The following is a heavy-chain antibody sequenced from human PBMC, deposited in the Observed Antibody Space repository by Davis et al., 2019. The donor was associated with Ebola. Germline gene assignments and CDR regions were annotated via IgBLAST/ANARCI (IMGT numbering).Heavy chain of an antibody. J-gene: IGHJ4*02. CDR1: GYTFTSYG. CDR3: ARALDYYGSGSYHDEYYFDY. V-gene: IGHV1-18*01. CDR2: ISAYNGNT. Sequence: ASVKVSCKASGYTFTSYGISWVRQAPGQGLEWMGWISAYNGNTNYAQKLQGRVTMTTDTSTSTAYMEMRSLRSEDTAVYYCARALDYYGSGSYHDEYYFDYWGQGTLVTVSS. D-gene: IGHD3-10*01.